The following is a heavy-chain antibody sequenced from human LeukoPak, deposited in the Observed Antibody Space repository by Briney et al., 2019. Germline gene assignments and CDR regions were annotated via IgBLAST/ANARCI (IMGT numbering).Heavy chain of an antibody. V-gene: IGHV3-9*03. CDR2: ISWNSGSI. CDR3: AKSYGNYYDSSGYSYGGFDI. D-gene: IGHD3-22*01. Sequence: GGSLRLSCVASGFSFTNAWMSWVRQAPGKGLEWVSGISWNSGSIGYADSVKGRFTISRDNAKNSLYLQMNSLRAEDMALYYCAKSYGNYYDSSGYSYGGFDIWGQGTMVTVSS. CDR1: GFSFTNAW. J-gene: IGHJ3*02.